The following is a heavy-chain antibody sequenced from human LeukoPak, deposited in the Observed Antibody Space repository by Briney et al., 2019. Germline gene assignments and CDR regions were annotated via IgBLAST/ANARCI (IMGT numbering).Heavy chain of an antibody. Sequence: SETLSLTSTVSGGSISSSSYYWGWIRQPPGKGLEWIGEINHSGSTNYNPSLKSRVTISVDTSKNQFSLKLSSMTAADTAVYYCARDPQRYAFDIWGQGTMVTVSS. CDR3: ARDPQRYAFDI. CDR2: INHSGST. D-gene: IGHD5-24*01. CDR1: GGSISSSSYY. J-gene: IGHJ3*02. V-gene: IGHV4-39*07.